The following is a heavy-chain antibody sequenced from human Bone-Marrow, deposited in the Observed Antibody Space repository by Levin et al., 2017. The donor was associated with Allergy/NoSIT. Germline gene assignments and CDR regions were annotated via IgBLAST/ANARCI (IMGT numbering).Heavy chain of an antibody. Sequence: GGSLRLSCAASGFTFSSYAMHWVRQAPDKGLEWVAVISYDGSNKYYADSVKGRFTISRDNSKNTLYLQMNSLRAEDTAVYYCATSRDIVVVVAATLDYWGQGTLVTVSS. CDR3: ATSRDIVVVVAATLDY. V-gene: IGHV3-30*04. CDR1: GFTFSSYA. J-gene: IGHJ4*02. D-gene: IGHD2-15*01. CDR2: ISYDGSNK.